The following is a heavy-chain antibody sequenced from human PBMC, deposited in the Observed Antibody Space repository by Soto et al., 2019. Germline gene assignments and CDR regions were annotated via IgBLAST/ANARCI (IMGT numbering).Heavy chain of an antibody. V-gene: IGHV4-59*08. CDR1: GGSISNFY. CDR2: IYYSGCT. J-gene: IGHJ4*02. Sequence: QVQLQESGPGLVKPSETLSLTCTVSGGSISNFYWSWIRQPPGKGLEWIGYIYYSGCTNYNPSLKSRVTISVDTSKNQFSLKLSSVTAADTAVYFCARRYGGNLDYWGQGTLVTVSS. CDR3: ARRYGGNLDY. D-gene: IGHD1-26*01.